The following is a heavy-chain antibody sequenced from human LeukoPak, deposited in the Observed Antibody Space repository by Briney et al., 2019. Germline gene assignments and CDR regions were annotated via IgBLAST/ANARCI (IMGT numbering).Heavy chain of an antibody. CDR2: ISGSGDST. V-gene: IGHV3-23*01. CDR3: ASFPAIVVVTARVDY. CDR1: GFTFSSYA. D-gene: IGHD2-21*02. J-gene: IGHJ4*02. Sequence: HAGGSLRLSCAASGFTFSSYAMSWVRQAPGKGLEWVSGISGSGDSTYYADSVKGRFTISRDNSKNTLYLQMNSLRAEDTAVYYCASFPAIVVVTARVDYWGQGTLVTVSS.